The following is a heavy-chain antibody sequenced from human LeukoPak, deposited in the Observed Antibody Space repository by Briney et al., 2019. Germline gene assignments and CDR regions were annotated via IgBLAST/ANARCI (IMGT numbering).Heavy chain of an antibody. Sequence: PGGSLRLSCAASGFTFSSYGMHWVPQAPGKGLEWLAVISYDGSNKYYADSVKGRFTISRDNSKNTLYLQMNSLRAEDTAVYYCAKAGGYCSSTSCSLDYWGQGTLVTVSS. J-gene: IGHJ4*02. CDR3: AKAGGYCSSTSCSLDY. CDR2: ISYDGSNK. CDR1: GFTFSSYG. V-gene: IGHV3-30*18. D-gene: IGHD2-2*01.